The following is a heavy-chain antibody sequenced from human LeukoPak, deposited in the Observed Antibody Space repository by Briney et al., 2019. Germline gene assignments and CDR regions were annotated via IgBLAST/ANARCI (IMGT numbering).Heavy chain of an antibody. D-gene: IGHD1-1*01. CDR1: GYTFTGYY. CDR2: INPNSGGT. Sequence: ASVKVSCKASGYTFTGYYMHWVRQAPGQGLERMGWINPNSGGTNYAQKFQGRVTMTRDASISTAYMELSRLRSDDTAVYYCARDQFGTTFDYWGQRTLVTVSS. J-gene: IGHJ4*02. CDR3: ARDQFGTTFDY. V-gene: IGHV1-2*02.